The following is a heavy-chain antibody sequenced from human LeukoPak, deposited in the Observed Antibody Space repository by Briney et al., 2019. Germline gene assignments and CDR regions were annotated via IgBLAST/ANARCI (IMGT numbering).Heavy chain of an antibody. Sequence: GESLKISCKGSGYTFTTYWIAWVHQMPGKGLEWMGIIYPGDSDPRYSPSFQGQVTISADKSISTAYLQWSSLEASDSAMYYCVRHGLGSSWFGFDYWGQGTLVTVPS. J-gene: IGHJ4*02. D-gene: IGHD6-13*01. CDR2: IYPGDSDP. V-gene: IGHV5-51*07. CDR1: GYTFTTYW. CDR3: VRHGLGSSWFGFDY.